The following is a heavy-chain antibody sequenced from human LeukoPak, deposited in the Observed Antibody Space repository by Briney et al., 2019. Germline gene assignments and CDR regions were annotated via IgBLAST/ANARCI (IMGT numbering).Heavy chain of an antibody. V-gene: IGHV3-74*01. Sequence: GGSLRLSCAASGFTFSSYWMHWVRQAPGKGLVWVSRINSDGSSTSYADSVKGRFTISRDNAKNTLYLQMNSLRAEDTAVYYCARGVKYCSSISCYNWFDPWGQGTLVTVSS. CDR3: ARGVKYCSSISCYNWFDP. CDR2: INSDGSST. CDR1: GFTFSSYW. J-gene: IGHJ5*02. D-gene: IGHD2-2*01.